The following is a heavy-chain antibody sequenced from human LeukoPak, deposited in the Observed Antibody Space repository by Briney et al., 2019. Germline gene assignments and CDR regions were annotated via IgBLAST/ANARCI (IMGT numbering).Heavy chain of an antibody. V-gene: IGHV4-38-2*02. Sequence: PSETLSLTCTVSGDSISSDYYWAWIRRPPGKGLEWIGRIYTNGNTNHNPSLKSRVTISVDTSKNQFSLKLSSVTAAGTAVYYCARTPGFIAAAGPYYYYYMDVWGKGTTVTVSS. D-gene: IGHD6-13*01. CDR3: ARTPGFIAAAGPYYYYYMDV. CDR2: IYTNGNT. J-gene: IGHJ6*03. CDR1: GDSISSDYY.